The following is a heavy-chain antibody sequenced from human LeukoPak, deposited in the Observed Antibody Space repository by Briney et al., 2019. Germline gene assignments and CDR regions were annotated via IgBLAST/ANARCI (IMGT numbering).Heavy chain of an antibody. J-gene: IGHJ4*02. D-gene: IGHD2-2*01. CDR3: AKAVVIVPTATPFDY. V-gene: IGHV3-23*01. CDR2: ISGSGGST. Sequence: GGSLRLSCAASGFTFSSYGMSWVRQAPGKGLEWVSAISGSGGSTYYADSVKGRFTISRDNSKNTLYLQMNSLRAEDTAVYYCAKAVVIVPTATPFDYWGQGTLVTVSS. CDR1: GFTFSSYG.